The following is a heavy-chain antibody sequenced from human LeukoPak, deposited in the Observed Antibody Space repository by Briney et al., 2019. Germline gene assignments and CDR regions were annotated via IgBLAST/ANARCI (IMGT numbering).Heavy chain of an antibody. Sequence: PSETLSLTCTVSGGSISSYYWSWIRQPPGKGLEWIGYIYYSGSTNYNPSLKSRVTISVDTSKNQFSLKLSSVTAADTAVYYCARASSSSWYRNWFDPWGQGTLVTVSS. CDR3: ARASSSSWYRNWFDP. CDR2: IYYSGST. V-gene: IGHV4-59*01. CDR1: GGSISSYY. J-gene: IGHJ5*02. D-gene: IGHD6-13*01.